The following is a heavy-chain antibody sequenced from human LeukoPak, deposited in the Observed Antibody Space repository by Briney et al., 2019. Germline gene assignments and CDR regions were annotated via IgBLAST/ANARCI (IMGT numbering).Heavy chain of an antibody. CDR1: SGSMSNYY. CDR3: ATFYSFSAYYYYYIDV. J-gene: IGHJ6*03. Sequence: SETLSLTCTVSSGSMSNYYWSWIRQPPGKGLEWIGYMHYRGSTNYNPSLNSRITMSVDTSKNQFSLKLSSVAAADTAVYYCATFYSFSAYYYYYIDVWGKGTTVTVSS. V-gene: IGHV4-59*01. CDR2: MHYRGST. D-gene: IGHD6-13*01.